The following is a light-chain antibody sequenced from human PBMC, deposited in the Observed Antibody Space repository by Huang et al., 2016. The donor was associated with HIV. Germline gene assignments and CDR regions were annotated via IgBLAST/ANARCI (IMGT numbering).Light chain of an antibody. J-gene: IGKJ1*01. Sequence: DILMTQSPVTLSVPPGERATLSCRASQHLGSNQAWDQQKPGHPPRLLIYDASTRATGAPARVSGSGSKTDFNLTIDSLQSEDSALYFCQQYNKWPRTFGQGTKLEIK. CDR1: QHLGSN. CDR2: DAS. V-gene: IGKV3D-15*01. CDR3: QQYNKWPRT.